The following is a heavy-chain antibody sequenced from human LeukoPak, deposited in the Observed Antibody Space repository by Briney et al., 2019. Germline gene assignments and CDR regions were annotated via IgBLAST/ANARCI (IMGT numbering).Heavy chain of an antibody. D-gene: IGHD2/OR15-2a*01. J-gene: IGHJ4*02. CDR2: ISHSGTT. CDR1: GGSIDITNY. CDR3: TRENRPFCPFAY. V-gene: IGHV4-4*02. Sequence: SETLSLTCGVSGGSIDITNYWSWVRPAPGKGLEWIGKISHSGTTNYNPSLRSRVTMLLDRANNQFSLSLTSVTAADSAVYYCTRENRPFCPFAYWGQGVLVTVSS.